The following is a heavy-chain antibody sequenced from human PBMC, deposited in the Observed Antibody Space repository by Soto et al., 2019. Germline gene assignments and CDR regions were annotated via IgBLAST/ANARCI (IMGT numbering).Heavy chain of an antibody. CDR3: ARDLVWGGTTWYYYYGMDV. V-gene: IGHV3-21*01. J-gene: IGHJ6*02. CDR2: ISSSSSYI. D-gene: IGHD1-7*01. Sequence: GGSLRLSCAASRFTFSSYSMNWVRQAPGKGLEWVSSISSSSSYIYYADSVKGRFTISRDNAKNSLYLQMNSLRAEDTAVYYCARDLVWGGTTWYYYYGMDVWGQGTTVTVS. CDR1: RFTFSSYS.